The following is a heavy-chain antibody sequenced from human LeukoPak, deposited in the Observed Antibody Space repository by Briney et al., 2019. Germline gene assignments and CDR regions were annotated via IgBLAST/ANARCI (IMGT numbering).Heavy chain of an antibody. CDR3: ASTDIVVVPAAPIYYYYGMDV. V-gene: IGHV4-59*08. Sequence: PSETLSLTCTVSGGSMSSYYWSWIRQPPGKGLEWIGYIYYSGTTNYNPSLKSRVTISVDTSKNQFSLKLSSVTAADTAVYYCASTDIVVVPAAPIYYYYGMDVWGQGTTVTVSS. CDR1: GGSMSSYY. J-gene: IGHJ6*02. CDR2: IYYSGTT. D-gene: IGHD2-2*01.